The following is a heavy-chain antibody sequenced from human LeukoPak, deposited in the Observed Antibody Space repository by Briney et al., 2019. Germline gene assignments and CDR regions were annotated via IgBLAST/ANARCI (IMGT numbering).Heavy chain of an antibody. CDR1: GFTLISYW. D-gene: IGHD1-7*01. J-gene: IGHJ5*02. Sequence: GGSLRLSCGASGFTLISYWMSWVRQAPGRGLEWVANIKQDGSEKDYVDSVKGRFTISRDNAKNSLYLQMTNLRAEDTAIYYCAKLGGTARFDPWGQGTLVTVSS. V-gene: IGHV3-7*01. CDR2: IKQDGSEK. CDR3: AKLGGTARFDP.